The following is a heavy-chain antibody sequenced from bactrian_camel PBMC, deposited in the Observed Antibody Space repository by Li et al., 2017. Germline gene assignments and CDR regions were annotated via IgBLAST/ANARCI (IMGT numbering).Heavy chain of an antibody. D-gene: IGHD6*01. CDR1: GFSQRRRYC. CDR3: AAKSGGTWCIKPPRLSPDEYTY. J-gene: IGHJ4*01. CDR2: IDGKSTK. Sequence: DVQLVESGGGSVQAGGSLRLSCVASGFSQRRRYCMAWFRQAPGKDREGVAVIDGKSTKTYLESMKGRITISRDNAKNSLYLQMDSLEPDDTAMYFCAAKSGGTWCIKPPRLSPDEYTYWGQGTQVTVS. V-gene: IGHV3S66*01.